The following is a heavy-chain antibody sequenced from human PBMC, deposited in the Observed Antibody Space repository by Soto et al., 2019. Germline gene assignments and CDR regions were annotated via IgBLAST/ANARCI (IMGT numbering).Heavy chain of an antibody. CDR2: IYYSGNT. CDR1: GGSISSYY. D-gene: IGHD6-19*01. V-gene: IGHV4-59*08. J-gene: IGHJ4*02. CDR3: ARHGLDSLAGAFYFDY. Sequence: SEILSLTCTVSGGSISSYYWSWIRQPPGKGLEWIADIYYSGNTNYNPSLKSRVTTSVDTSKNQFSLKLTSVTAADTAGYYCARHGLDSLAGAFYFDYWGQGALVTVSS.